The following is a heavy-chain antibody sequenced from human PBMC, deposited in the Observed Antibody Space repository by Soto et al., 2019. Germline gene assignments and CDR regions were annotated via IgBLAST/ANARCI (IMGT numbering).Heavy chain of an antibody. CDR3: AIVYSSFFRFDP. V-gene: IGHV1-8*02. J-gene: IGHJ5*02. Sequence: ASVKVSCKVSGYIFTSYDINWVRQAPGQGLEWMGWMNHNSDNTGYAQKFQGRLTLTRNTSISTAYMELSSLRSEDTAVYYCAIVYSSFFRFDPWGQGTLVTAPQ. CDR1: GYIFTSYD. CDR2: MNHNSDNT. D-gene: IGHD5-12*01.